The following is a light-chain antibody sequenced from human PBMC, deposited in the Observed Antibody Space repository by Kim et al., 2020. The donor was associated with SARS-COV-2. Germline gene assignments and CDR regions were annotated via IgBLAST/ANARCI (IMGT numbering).Light chain of an antibody. CDR1: QSLVYSDGNSY. CDR3: MQGIHPLT. V-gene: IGKV2-30*01. CDR2: KVS. Sequence: QPASISCRSSQSLVYSDGNSYSNWFLQRPGQSPRRLIYKVSNRDSGVPDRFSGSGSCTDFTLKIIRVEAVDVGVYYCMQGIHPLTFGQGTRLEIK. J-gene: IGKJ5*01.